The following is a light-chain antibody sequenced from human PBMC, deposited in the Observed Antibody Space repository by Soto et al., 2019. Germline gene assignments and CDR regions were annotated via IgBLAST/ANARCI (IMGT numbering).Light chain of an antibody. J-gene: IGKJ3*01. V-gene: IGKV3-20*01. CDR3: QQSIFT. CDR2: GAS. Sequence: EIVLTQSPGTLSLSPGERATLSCMASQSVSSSYLAWYQQKPGQAPMLLIYGASSRATGIPDRFSGSGSGTDFALTLSRLEPEDFAVDYCQQSIFTFGPGTKVDIK. CDR1: QSVSSSY.